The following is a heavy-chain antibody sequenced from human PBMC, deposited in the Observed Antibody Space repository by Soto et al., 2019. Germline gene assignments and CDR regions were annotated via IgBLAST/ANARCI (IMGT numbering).Heavy chain of an antibody. D-gene: IGHD6-19*01. V-gene: IGHV4-39*02. J-gene: IGHJ6*03. Sequence: QLQLQESGPGLVKPSETLSPTCTVSGGSISSSSYYWGWIRQPPGKGLEWIGSIYYSGSTYYNPSLKSRVSISVDTTKKHFSLKLSAVTAADTDVYCCASSRYSSGWPHYYYYYSMDVWGKGTTVTGSS. CDR1: GGSISSSSYY. CDR2: IYYSGST. CDR3: ASSRYSSGWPHYYYYYSMDV.